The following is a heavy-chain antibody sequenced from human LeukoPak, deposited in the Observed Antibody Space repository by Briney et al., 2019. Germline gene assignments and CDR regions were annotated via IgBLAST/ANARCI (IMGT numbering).Heavy chain of an antibody. D-gene: IGHD3-22*01. V-gene: IGHV1-46*01. Sequence: GASVKVSCKASGYSFIRYHIHWVRQAPGQGLEWMGVLKLYDGSISHTQKFQGRVTMTSDTSTSTVYMELSSLRSDDTAVYYCARDMLEVVFGFYSYYGMDVWGQGTTVTVSS. J-gene: IGHJ6*02. CDR3: ARDMLEVVFGFYSYYGMDV. CDR1: GYSFIRYH. CDR2: LKLYDGSI.